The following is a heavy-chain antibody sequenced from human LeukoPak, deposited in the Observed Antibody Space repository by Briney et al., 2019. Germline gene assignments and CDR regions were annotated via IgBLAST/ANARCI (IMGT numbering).Heavy chain of an antibody. V-gene: IGHV1-2*02. CDR1: GYSFTAYY. CDR3: ARDVGSILGVADY. CDR2: INSNSGGM. J-gene: IGHJ4*02. Sequence: ASVKVSCKASGYSFTAYYMHWVRLAPGQGLEWMGWINSNSGGMHYAQKFQGRVTMTRDTSISTAYMELSRLQSDDTAVYYCARDVGSILGVADYWGQGTLVTVSS. D-gene: IGHD3-3*01.